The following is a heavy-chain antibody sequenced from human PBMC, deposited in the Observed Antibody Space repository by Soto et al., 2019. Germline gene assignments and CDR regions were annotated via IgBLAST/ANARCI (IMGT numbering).Heavy chain of an antibody. V-gene: IGHV4-30-4*01. CDR1: GDSVSSVGFH. Sequence: SATLSLTCTVSGDSVSSVGFHWAWLRRPPGKCLEWIGYIYNGGSTYYRQSLESRMHMSLNATKNPYSLRLTSVTAADTAVYFCARAPVGFDTISYFDYWGQGKLVTVSS. CDR2: IYNGGST. CDR3: ARAPVGFDTISYFDY. D-gene: IGHD3-9*01. J-gene: IGHJ4*02.